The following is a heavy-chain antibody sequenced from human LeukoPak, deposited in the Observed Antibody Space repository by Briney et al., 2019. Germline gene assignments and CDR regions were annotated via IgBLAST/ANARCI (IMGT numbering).Heavy chain of an antibody. D-gene: IGHD3-22*01. J-gene: IGHJ4*01. CDR1: GYTFTSYG. CDR3: ARPDRHYYDSSGPWDY. V-gene: IGHV1-18*01. CDR2: ISAYNGNT. Sequence: ASVKVSCKASGYTFTSYGISWVRQAPGQGLEWMGWISAYNGNTNYAQKLQGRVTMTTDTSTSTAYMELRSLRSDDTAVYYCARPDRHYYDSSGPWDYWGQGTLVTVSS.